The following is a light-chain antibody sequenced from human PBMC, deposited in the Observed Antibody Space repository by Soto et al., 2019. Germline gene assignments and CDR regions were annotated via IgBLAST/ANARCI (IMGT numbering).Light chain of an antibody. CDR2: HTS. V-gene: IGKV1-17*01. CDR1: LDIGND. J-gene: IGKJ1*01. Sequence: DIQVTQSPSSLYAYNGDRVSITCRASLDIGNDLDWYQQKPGKAPKRLLYHTSTLQSGVPSRFSGAGSGAEFTLTINGLQSEDFVTSFCLQHKSYPWTFCQGTKVDIK. CDR3: LQHKSYPWT.